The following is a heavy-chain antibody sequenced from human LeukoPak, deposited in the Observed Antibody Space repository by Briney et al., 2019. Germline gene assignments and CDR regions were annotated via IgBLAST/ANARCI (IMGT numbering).Heavy chain of an antibody. CDR1: GYSFTSYW. CDR3: ARQEGIAAAGTLSYYGMDV. D-gene: IGHD6-13*01. CDR2: IYPGDSDT. J-gene: IGHJ6*02. V-gene: IGHV5-51*01. Sequence: GESLKISCKGSGYSFTSYWIGWVRQMPGKGLEWMGIIYPGDSDTRYSPSFQGQVPISADKSISTAYLQWSSLKASDTAMYYCARQEGIAAAGTLSYYGMDVWGQGTTVTVSS.